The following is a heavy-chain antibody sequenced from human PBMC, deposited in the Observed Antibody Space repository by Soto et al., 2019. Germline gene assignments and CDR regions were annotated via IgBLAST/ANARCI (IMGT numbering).Heavy chain of an antibody. Sequence: PGGSLRLSCAVSGFTFSSYGMHWVRQAPGKGLEWVAVISYDGSNKYYADSVKGRFTISRDNSKNTLYLQMNSLRAEDTAVYYCASPPHNVDIVASYYMDVWGKGTTVTVSS. D-gene: IGHD5-12*01. CDR3: ASPPHNVDIVASYYMDV. CDR2: ISYDGSNK. J-gene: IGHJ6*03. V-gene: IGHV3-30*03. CDR1: GFTFSSYG.